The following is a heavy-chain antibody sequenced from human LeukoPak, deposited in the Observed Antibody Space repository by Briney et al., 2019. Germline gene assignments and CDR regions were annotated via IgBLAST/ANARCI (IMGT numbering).Heavy chain of an antibody. Sequence: PGGSLRLSCAASGFTFSGSAMHWVRQASGKGLEWVGRIRSKANSYATAYAASVKGRFTISRNDSKNTAYLQMNSLRAEDTAVYYCARERVEYQLLSKREVYHFDYWGQGILVTVSS. D-gene: IGHD2-2*01. CDR2: IRSKANSYAT. J-gene: IGHJ4*02. V-gene: IGHV3-73*01. CDR3: ARERVEYQLLSKREVYHFDY. CDR1: GFTFSGSA.